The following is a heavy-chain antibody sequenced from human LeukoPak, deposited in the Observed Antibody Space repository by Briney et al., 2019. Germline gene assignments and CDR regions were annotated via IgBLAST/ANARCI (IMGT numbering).Heavy chain of an antibody. CDR3: ARDRREQYCSGGSCYSDLGFFDF. D-gene: IGHD2-15*01. V-gene: IGHV4-59*12. CDR1: GGSISSYY. Sequence: SETLSLTCTVSGGSISSYYWSWIRQPPGKGLEWIGYIHDSGSTNYNPSLKSRVTISVDTSKNRFSLKLSSVTAADTAVYYCARDRREQYCSGGSCYSDLGFFDFWGQGTLVTVSS. J-gene: IGHJ4*01. CDR2: IHDSGST.